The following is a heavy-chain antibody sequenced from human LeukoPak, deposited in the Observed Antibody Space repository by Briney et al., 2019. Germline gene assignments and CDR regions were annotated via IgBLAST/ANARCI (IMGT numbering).Heavy chain of an antibody. J-gene: IGHJ4*02. D-gene: IGHD5-12*01. CDR3: ARAGHSGYDGARFFDY. Sequence: GASVKVSCKASGGTFSSYAISWVRQAPGQGLEWMGGIIPIFGTANYAQKFQGRVTITADESTSTAYMELSSLRSEDTAVYCCARAGHSGYDGARFFDYWGQGTLVTVSS. V-gene: IGHV1-69*13. CDR1: GGTFSSYA. CDR2: IIPIFGTA.